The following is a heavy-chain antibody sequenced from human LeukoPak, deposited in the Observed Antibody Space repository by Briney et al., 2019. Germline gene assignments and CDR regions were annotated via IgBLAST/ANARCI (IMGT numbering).Heavy chain of an antibody. J-gene: IGHJ6*02. V-gene: IGHV1-18*01. CDR1: GYTFTSYG. CDR2: ISAYNGNT. Sequence: ASVKVSCKASGYTFTSYGISWVRQAPGQGLEWVGWISAYNGNTNYAQKLQGRVTMTTDTSTSTAYMELRSLRSDDTAVYYCARLEFTRGDPNFYYYYYGMDVWGQGTTVTVSS. D-gene: IGHD2-21*02. CDR3: ARLEFTRGDPNFYYYYYGMDV.